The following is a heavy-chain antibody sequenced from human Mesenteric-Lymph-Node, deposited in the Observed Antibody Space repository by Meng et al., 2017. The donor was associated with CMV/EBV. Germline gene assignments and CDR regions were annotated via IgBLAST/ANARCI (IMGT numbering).Heavy chain of an antibody. CDR2: ISSSSSYI. V-gene: IGHV3-21*01. D-gene: IGHD5-12*01. CDR1: GFTFSSHS. CDR3: ARDSPSGL. Sequence: SLRLSCAASGFTFSSHSMNWVRQAPGKGLEWVSSISSSSSYIYYADSVKGRFTISRDNAKNSLYLRVNSLRAEDTAVYYCARDSPSGLWGQGTLVTVSS. J-gene: IGHJ4*02.